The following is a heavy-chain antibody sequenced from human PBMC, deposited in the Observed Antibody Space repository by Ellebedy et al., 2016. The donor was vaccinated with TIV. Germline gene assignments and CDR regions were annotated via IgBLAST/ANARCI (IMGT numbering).Heavy chain of an antibody. CDR2: INPNSGDT. D-gene: IGHD2-15*01. J-gene: IGHJ4*02. CDR1: VYTFTNYY. Sequence: AASVKVSCKASVYTFTNYYLHSVRHARGQGLEWMGWINPNSGDTHFAQRFQGRVTMARDTSITTASMELSRLRSDDTAVYYCARGFGTVGGTPRSWGQGTLVTVSS. CDR3: ARGFGTVGGTPRS. V-gene: IGHV1-2*02.